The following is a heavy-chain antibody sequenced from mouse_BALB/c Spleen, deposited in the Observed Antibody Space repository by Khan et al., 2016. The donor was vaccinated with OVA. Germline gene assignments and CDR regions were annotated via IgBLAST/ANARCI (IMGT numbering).Heavy chain of an antibody. CDR2: INPNNGDT. Sequence: EVQLQQSGPELVKPGASVKISCKASGYIFSDYTIDWVKQSHGKSLEWIGDINPNNGDTFYNQKFKGKATLTVDKSSSTAFIELRSLTSEDTAVXYCARTCYGSLGYWGQGTTLTVSS. CDR3: ARTCYGSLGY. J-gene: IGHJ2*01. CDR1: GYIFSDYT. D-gene: IGHD1-1*01. V-gene: IGHV1-18*01.